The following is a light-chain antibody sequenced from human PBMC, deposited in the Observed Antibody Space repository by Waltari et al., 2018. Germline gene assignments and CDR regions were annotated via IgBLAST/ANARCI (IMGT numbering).Light chain of an antibody. V-gene: IGLV2-23*01. CDR3: CSYAGSREV. J-gene: IGLJ1*01. Sequence: QSALTQPASVSGSPGQSITISCTGTSSDVGSYNLVSWYQQHPGKAPKLMIYEGSKRPSGFSNRFSGSKSGHTASLTISGLQAEDEADYYCCSYAGSREVFGTGTKVTVL. CDR2: EGS. CDR1: SSDVGSYNL.